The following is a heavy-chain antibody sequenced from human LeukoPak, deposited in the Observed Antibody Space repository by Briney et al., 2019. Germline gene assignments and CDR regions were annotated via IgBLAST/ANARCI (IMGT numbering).Heavy chain of an antibody. CDR3: AKGEYSSGWGY. CDR2: ISGSGGST. J-gene: IGHJ4*02. Sequence: GGSLRLSCAASGFTFSNYAMSWVRQAPGKGLEWVSAISGSGGSTYYADSVKGRFTISRDNSKNTLYLQMNSLRAEDTAVYYCAKGEYSSGWGYWGQGTLVTVSS. CDR1: GFTFSNYA. D-gene: IGHD6-19*01. V-gene: IGHV3-23*01.